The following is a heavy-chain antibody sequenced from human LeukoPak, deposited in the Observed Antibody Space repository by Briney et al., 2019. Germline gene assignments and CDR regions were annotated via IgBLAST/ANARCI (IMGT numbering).Heavy chain of an antibody. CDR2: IGTAGGT. D-gene: IGHD2-15*01. CDR1: GFTFSSYD. Sequence: GGSLRLSCAASGFTFSSYDMHWVRQATGYGLEWVSAIGTAGGTYYPGSVKGRFTISRENAKNSLYLQMNSLIAGDTAVYYCARGRCSGGSCYTFDYWGQGTLVTVSS. J-gene: IGHJ4*02. CDR3: ARGRCSGGSCYTFDY. V-gene: IGHV3-13*01.